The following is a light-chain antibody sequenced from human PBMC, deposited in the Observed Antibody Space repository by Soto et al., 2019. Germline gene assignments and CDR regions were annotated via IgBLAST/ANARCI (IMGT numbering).Light chain of an antibody. J-gene: IGKJ1*01. CDR1: QSVSSSY. V-gene: IGKV3-20*01. Sequence: EIVLTQSPGTLSLSPGERATLSCRASQSVSSSYLAWYQQKPGQAPRLLIYGASSRATGIPDRFSGRGSGTDFTLTISRLEPEDFAVYYCQQYGSSQWTFGQGTKMETK. CDR2: GAS. CDR3: QQYGSSQWT.